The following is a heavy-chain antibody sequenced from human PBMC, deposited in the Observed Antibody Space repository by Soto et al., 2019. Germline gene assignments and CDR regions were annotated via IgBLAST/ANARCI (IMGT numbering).Heavy chain of an antibody. J-gene: IGHJ4*02. D-gene: IGHD2-2*01. CDR1: GYTFTSYY. CDR2: INPSGGST. CDR3: ARVLTMDCSSTSCYAGGTFDY. Sequence: GASVXVSCKASGYTFTSYYMHWVRQAPEQGLERMGIINPSGGSTSYAQKFQGRVTMTRDTSTSTVYMELSSLRSEDTAVYYCARVLTMDCSSTSCYAGGTFDYWGQGTLVTVSS. V-gene: IGHV1-46*03.